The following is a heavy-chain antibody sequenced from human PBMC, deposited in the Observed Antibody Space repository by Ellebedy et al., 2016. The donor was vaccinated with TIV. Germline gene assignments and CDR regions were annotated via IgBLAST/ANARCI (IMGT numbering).Heavy chain of an antibody. D-gene: IGHD4-23*01. V-gene: IGHV3-74*01. CDR2: INSDGSST. CDR3: AREDGNSVAFDI. CDR1: GFTFSSYW. Sequence: GGSLRLXXAAPGFTFSSYWMHWVRQAPGKGLVWVSRINSDGSSTSYADSVKGRFTISRDNAKNTLYLQMNSLRAEDTAVYYCAREDGNSVAFDIWGQGTMVTVSS. J-gene: IGHJ3*02.